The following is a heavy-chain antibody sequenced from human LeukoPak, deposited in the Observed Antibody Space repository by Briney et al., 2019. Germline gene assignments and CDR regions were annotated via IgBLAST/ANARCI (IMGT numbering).Heavy chain of an antibody. CDR3: ARQAYSYGSPSYFDY. CDR2: INPSGGST. V-gene: IGHV1-46*01. CDR1: GGTFSSYA. J-gene: IGHJ4*02. D-gene: IGHD5-18*01. Sequence: ASVKVSCKASGGTFSSYAISWVRQAPGQGLEWMGIINPSGGSTSYAQKFQGRVTMTRDTSTSTVYMELSSLRSEDTAVYYCARQAYSYGSPSYFDYWGQGTLVTVSS.